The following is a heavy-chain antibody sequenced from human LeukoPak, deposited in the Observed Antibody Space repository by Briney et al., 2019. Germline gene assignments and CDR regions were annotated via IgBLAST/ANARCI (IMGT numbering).Heavy chain of an antibody. CDR1: GFRFSDYY. D-gene: IGHD3-9*01. Sequence: GGSLRLSCAASGFRFSDYYMSWVRQAPGKGVEWVANIKGDGSEKYYGDSVKGRFTISRDNAKSSLYLHMNSLRVEDTALYYCATHSDFLFAYWGQGTLVTVSS. CDR2: IKGDGSEK. J-gene: IGHJ4*02. V-gene: IGHV3-7*01. CDR3: ATHSDFLFAY.